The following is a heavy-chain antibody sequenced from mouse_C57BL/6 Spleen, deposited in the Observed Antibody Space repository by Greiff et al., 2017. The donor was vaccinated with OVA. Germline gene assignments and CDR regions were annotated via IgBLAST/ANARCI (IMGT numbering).Heavy chain of an antibody. J-gene: IGHJ1*03. CDR2: IHPNSGST. Sequence: QVQLQQPGAELVKPGASVKLSCKASGYTFTSYWMHWVKQRPGQGLEWIGMIHPNSGSTNYNAKFKSKATLTVDKSSSTAYMQLSSLTSEDSAVYYCARSGTTVVATDWYFEVWGTGTTVTVSS. CDR3: ARSGTTVVATDWYFEV. D-gene: IGHD1-1*01. V-gene: IGHV1-64*01. CDR1: GYTFTSYW.